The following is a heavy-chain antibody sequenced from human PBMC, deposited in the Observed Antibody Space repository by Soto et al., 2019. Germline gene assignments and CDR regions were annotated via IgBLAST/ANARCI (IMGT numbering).Heavy chain of an antibody. CDR3: ARGGTSGWLKGAYDV. Sequence: QVQLVQSGAEVKKPGSSVKVSCKASGGTLNKHAITWVRRAPGQGLEWLGGIIPMFGIPNYPQKFQGRVIITADDSTNTSHMALSSLTSDDTAVYFCARGGTSGWLKGAYDVWGQGTMVTVSS. J-gene: IGHJ3*01. CDR2: IIPMFGIP. V-gene: IGHV1-69*01. CDR1: GGTLNKHA. D-gene: IGHD6-19*01.